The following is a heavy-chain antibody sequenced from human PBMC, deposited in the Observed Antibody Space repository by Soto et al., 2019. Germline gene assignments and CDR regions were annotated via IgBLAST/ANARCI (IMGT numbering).Heavy chain of an antibody. D-gene: IGHD1-7*01. CDR2: INHSGST. V-gene: IGHV4-34*01. CDR3: ARIGTPRFDY. Sequence: QVQLQQWGAGLLKPSETLSLTCAVYGGSFSGYYWSWIRQPPGKGLEWIGEINHSGSTNYNPSLKSRVTISVDTSKNQFSLKLSSVTAADTAVYYCARIGTPRFDYWGQGTLVTVSS. CDR1: GGSFSGYY. J-gene: IGHJ4*02.